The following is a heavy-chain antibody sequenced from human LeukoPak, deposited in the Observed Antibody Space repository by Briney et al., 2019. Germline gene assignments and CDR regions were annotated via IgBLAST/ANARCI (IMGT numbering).Heavy chain of an antibody. V-gene: IGHV1-69*05. CDR2: IIPIFGTA. CDR1: GGTFSNYA. J-gene: IGHJ4*02. Sequence: SVKVSCKASGGTFSNYAISWVRQAPGQGLEWMGGIIPIFGTASYAQKFQGRVTMTRDMSTRAVYMELNSLTSEDTAVYYCATGSRSDCSGGSCYFPHDYWGQGTLVTVSS. CDR3: ATGSRSDCSGGSCYFPHDY. D-gene: IGHD2-15*01.